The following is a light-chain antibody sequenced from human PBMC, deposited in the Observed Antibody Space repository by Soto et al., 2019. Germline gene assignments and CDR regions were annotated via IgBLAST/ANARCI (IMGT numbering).Light chain of an antibody. Sequence: QSVLTQPPSASGSPGQSVTISCTGTSSDVGGYNYVSWYQQHPGKAPKLMIYEVSKRPSGVPDRFSGSKSGNTASLTVSGLQAEDEAEYYCSSSTSTTTLLFGGGTKLTVL. CDR1: SSDVGGYNY. CDR2: EVS. CDR3: SSSTSTTTLL. J-gene: IGLJ2*01. V-gene: IGLV2-8*01.